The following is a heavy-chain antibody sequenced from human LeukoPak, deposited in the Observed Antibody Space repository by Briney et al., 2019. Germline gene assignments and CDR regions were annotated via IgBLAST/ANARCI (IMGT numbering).Heavy chain of an antibody. J-gene: IGHJ6*03. D-gene: IGHD4-17*01. CDR1: GGSISSYY. CDR2: MYYSGST. V-gene: IGHV4-59*01. CDR3: ARGAGTTVPPGYYYYYMDV. Sequence: PSETLSLTCSVSGGSISSYYWSWIRQPPGKGLEWIGYMYYSGSTNYNPSLKSRVTISVDTSKNQFSLKLSSVTAADTAVYYCARGAGTTVPPGYYYYYMDVWGTGTTVTVSS.